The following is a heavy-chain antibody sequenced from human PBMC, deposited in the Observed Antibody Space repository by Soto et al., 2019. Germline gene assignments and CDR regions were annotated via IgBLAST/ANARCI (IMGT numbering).Heavy chain of an antibody. CDR2: IRSKNYGGAS. J-gene: IGHJ4*02. Sequence: GSLRLSCRSSGFTFRDYTLSWFRQAPGKGLEWVGFIRSKNYGGASEYAASVKDRFTISRDDSKSLAFLQMHSLKTEDTGVYYCSQNYGSGSYYPFDHWGPGTLVTVSS. CDR3: SQNYGSGSYYPFDH. D-gene: IGHD3-10*01. V-gene: IGHV3-49*03. CDR1: GFTFRDYT.